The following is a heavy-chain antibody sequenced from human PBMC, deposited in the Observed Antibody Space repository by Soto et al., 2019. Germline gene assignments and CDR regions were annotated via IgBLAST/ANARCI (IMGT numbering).Heavy chain of an antibody. V-gene: IGHV3-30-3*01. Sequence: GGSLRLSCAASGFTFSSYAMHWVRQAPGKGLEWVAVISYDGSNKYYADSVKGRFTISRDNSKNTLYLQMNSLRAEDTAVYYCARVPDSSSWYYGDYYYGMDVWGQGTTVTVSS. CDR2: ISYDGSNK. CDR1: GFTFSSYA. J-gene: IGHJ6*02. CDR3: ARVPDSSSWYYGDYYYGMDV. D-gene: IGHD6-13*01.